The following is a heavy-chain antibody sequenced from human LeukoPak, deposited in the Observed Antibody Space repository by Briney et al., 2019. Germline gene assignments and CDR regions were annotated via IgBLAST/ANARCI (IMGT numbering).Heavy chain of an antibody. CDR2: IYYSGST. J-gene: IGHJ5*02. CDR1: GGSISSGGYY. Sequence: SQTLSLTCTVSGGSISSGGYYWSWIRQHPGKGLEWIGYIYYSGSTYYNPSLKSRVTISVDTSKNQFSLKLSSVTAADTAVYYCARFATRVTEWFPPGGKEPLVTVS. D-gene: IGHD4-17*01. V-gene: IGHV4-31*03. CDR3: ARFATRVTEWFPP.